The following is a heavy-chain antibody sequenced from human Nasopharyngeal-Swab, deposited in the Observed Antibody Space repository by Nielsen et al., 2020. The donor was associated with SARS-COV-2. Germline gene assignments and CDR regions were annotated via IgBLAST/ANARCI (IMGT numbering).Heavy chain of an antibody. J-gene: IGHJ3*02. CDR3: ARVHMDAFDI. CDR2: ISWDGGSK. CDR1: GFTFDDYT. Sequence: GESLKISCAASGFTFDDYTMHWVRQAPGKGLEWVSLISWDGGSKYYADSVKGRFTISRDNSKNTLYLQMNSLRAEDTAVYYCARVHMDAFDIWGQGTMVTVSS. V-gene: IGHV3-43*01. D-gene: IGHD2-21*01.